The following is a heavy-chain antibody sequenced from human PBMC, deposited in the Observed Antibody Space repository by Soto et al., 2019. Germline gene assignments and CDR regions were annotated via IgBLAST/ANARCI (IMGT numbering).Heavy chain of an antibody. CDR2: ISYDGSNK. J-gene: IGHJ4*02. Sequence: QVQLVESGGGVVQPGRSLRLSCAASGFTFSSYGMHWVRQAPGKGLELVAVISYDGSNKYYADSVKGRFTISRDNSKNTLDLQMNSLRAEDTAVYYCAKEVRDYGDYVGNDYGCQGAMVTVSS. CDR3: AKEVRDYGDYVGNDY. V-gene: IGHV3-30*18. CDR1: GFTFSSYG. D-gene: IGHD4-17*01.